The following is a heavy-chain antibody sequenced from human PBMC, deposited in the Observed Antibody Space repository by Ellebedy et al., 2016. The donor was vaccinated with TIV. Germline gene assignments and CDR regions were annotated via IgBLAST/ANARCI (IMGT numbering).Heavy chain of an antibody. J-gene: IGHJ4*02. CDR2: INPSGCST. D-gene: IGHD1-26*01. Sequence: AASVKVSCKASGYTFTRYYMHWVRQAPGQGLEWMGVINPSGCSTSYAQKLQGRVTMTRDTSTSTVYMELSSLKSEDTAVYYCARGDNTFYAYSGSSDFDYWGQGTLVTVSS. V-gene: IGHV1-46*01. CDR3: ARGDNTFYAYSGSSDFDY. CDR1: GYTFTRYY.